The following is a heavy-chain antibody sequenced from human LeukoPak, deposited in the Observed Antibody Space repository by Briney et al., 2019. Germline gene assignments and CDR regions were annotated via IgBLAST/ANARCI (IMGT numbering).Heavy chain of an antibody. CDR3: ARARNDYVWGSYPDAFDI. V-gene: IGHV4-61*02. CDR2: IYTSGST. J-gene: IGHJ3*02. CDR1: GGSISSGSYY. D-gene: IGHD3-16*02. Sequence: PSQTLSLTCTVSGGSISSGSYYWSWIRQPAGKGLEWIGRIYTSGSTNYNPSLKSRVTISVDTSKNQLSLKLSSVTAADTAVYYCARARNDYVWGSYPDAFDIWGQGTMVTVSS.